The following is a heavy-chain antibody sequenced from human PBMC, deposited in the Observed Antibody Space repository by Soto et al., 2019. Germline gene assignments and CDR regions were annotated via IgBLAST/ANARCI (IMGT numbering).Heavy chain of an antibody. CDR1: GGSISLYF. J-gene: IGHJ5*02. CDR2: ISTSGGT. CDR3: TRGAGPPWFDP. Sequence: QVQLQEAGPGLVKPSETLSLTCTVSGGSISLYFWSWIRQPAGKGLEWIGRISTSGGTNYNPSLESRVTMSVDKSKNQFSLKLGAVTAADTAVYYCTRGAGPPWFDPWGQGTLVTVSS. V-gene: IGHV4-4*07.